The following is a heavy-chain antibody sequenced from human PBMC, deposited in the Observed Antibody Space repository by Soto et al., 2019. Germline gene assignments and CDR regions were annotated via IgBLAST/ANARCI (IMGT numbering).Heavy chain of an antibody. J-gene: IGHJ4*02. CDR1: GGSVSSGSYY. CDR3: ARQHYYDSSGYYTWN. V-gene: IGHV4-39*01. CDR2: VHYSGST. D-gene: IGHD3-22*01. Sequence: SETLSLTCTVSGGSVSSGSYYWSWIRQPPGKGLEWIATVHYSGSTYYTPSFKSRVTISADTSNNQFSLRLNSVTAADTAVYYCARQHYYDSSGYYTWNWGQGTLVTVSS.